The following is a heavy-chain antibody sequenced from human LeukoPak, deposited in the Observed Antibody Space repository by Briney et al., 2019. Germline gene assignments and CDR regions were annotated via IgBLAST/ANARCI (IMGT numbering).Heavy chain of an antibody. CDR2: IKQDGSEK. CDR3: ARASDPWLQLT. Sequence: GGSLRLSCAASGSTFSNYWMIWVRQAPGKGLEWVGNIKQDGSEKRYADSVRGRFSISRDNAQTSLYLQMNSLRAEDTAVYYCARASDPWLQLTWGQGTLVTVSS. CDR1: GSTFSNYW. V-gene: IGHV3-7*05. J-gene: IGHJ5*02. D-gene: IGHD5-24*01.